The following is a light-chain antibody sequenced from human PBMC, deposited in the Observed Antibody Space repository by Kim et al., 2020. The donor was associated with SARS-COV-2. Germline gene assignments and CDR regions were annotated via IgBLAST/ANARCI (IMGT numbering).Light chain of an antibody. CDR1: QSISSY. CDR2: AAS. J-gene: IGKJ4*01. V-gene: IGKV1-39*01. CDR3: QQSYSTPL. Sequence: SASVGDRVTLTCRASQSISSYLNWYQQKPGKAPKRLIYAASSLQSGVPSRFSGSGSGTDFTLTISSLQPEDFATYYCQQSYSTPLFGGGTKVDIK.